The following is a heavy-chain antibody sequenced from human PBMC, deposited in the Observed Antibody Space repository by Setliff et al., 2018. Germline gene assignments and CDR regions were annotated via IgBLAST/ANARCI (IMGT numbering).Heavy chain of an antibody. CDR2: ISAYNGDT. Sequence: GASVKVSCKASGYTFTSYGISWVRQAPGQGLEWMGWISAYNGDTNYAQKLQGRVTMTTDTSTSTAYMELRSLRSDDTAVYYCARNILIFGVLNMAEYFQYWGQGTLVTVSS. CDR1: GYTFTSYG. J-gene: IGHJ1*01. D-gene: IGHD3-3*01. CDR3: ARNILIFGVLNMAEYFQY. V-gene: IGHV1-18*01.